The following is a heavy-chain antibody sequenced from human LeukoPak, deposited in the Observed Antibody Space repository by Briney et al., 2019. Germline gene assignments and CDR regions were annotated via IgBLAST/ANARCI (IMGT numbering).Heavy chain of an antibody. V-gene: IGHV1-2*02. D-gene: IGHD1-26*01. Sequence: ASVNVSCKASGYTFTGYYMHWVRQAPGQGLEWMGWINPNSGGTNYAQKFQGRVTMTRDTSISTAYMELSSLRSEDTAVYYCVRSGRGTYSYFDYWSQGSLVTASS. CDR3: VRSGRGTYSYFDY. CDR2: INPNSGGT. J-gene: IGHJ4*02. CDR1: GYTFTGYY.